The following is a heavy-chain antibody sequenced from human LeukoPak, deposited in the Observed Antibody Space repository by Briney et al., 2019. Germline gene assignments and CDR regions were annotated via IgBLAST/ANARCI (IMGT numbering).Heavy chain of an antibody. CDR1: GFTFSSYA. V-gene: IGHV3-30-3*01. J-gene: IGHJ4*02. CDR3: AKALIAAQADY. Sequence: PGRSLRLSCAASGFTFSSYAMHWVRQAPGKGLEWVAVISFDGSNKNYADSVTGRFTISRDTSKNTLYLQMNSLRTEDTALYYCAKALIAAQADYWGQGTLVTVSS. D-gene: IGHD6-6*01. CDR2: ISFDGSNK.